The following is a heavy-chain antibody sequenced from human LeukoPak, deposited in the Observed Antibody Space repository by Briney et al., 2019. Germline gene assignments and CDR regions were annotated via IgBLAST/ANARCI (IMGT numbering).Heavy chain of an antibody. Sequence: GASVKVSCKASGYTFTGYYMHWVRQAPGQGLEWMGWINPNSGGTNYAQKFQGWVTMTRDTSISTAYMELSRLRSDDTAVYYCARGSLVATIERGEAFDIWGQGTMVTVSS. D-gene: IGHD5-12*01. CDR2: INPNSGGT. CDR3: ARGSLVATIERGEAFDI. V-gene: IGHV1-2*04. CDR1: GYTFTGYY. J-gene: IGHJ3*02.